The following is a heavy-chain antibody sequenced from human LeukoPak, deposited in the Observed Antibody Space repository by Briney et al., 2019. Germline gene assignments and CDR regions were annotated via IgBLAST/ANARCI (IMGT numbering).Heavy chain of an antibody. CDR2: ISYDGSNK. CDR1: GFTFSSYG. V-gene: IGHV3-30*18. J-gene: IGHJ4*02. D-gene: IGHD3-22*01. CDR3: AKDSSRGGYSEYYDSSGYFDY. Sequence: GGSLRLSCAASGFTFSSYGMHWVRQAPGKGLEWVAVISYDGSNKYYADSVKGRFAISRDNSKNTLYLQMNSLRAEDTAVYYCAKDSSRGGYSEYYDSSGYFDYWDQGTLVTVSS.